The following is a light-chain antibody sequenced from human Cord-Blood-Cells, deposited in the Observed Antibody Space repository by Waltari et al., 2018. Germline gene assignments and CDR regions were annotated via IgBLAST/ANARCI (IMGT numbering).Light chain of an antibody. Sequence: AIQLTQSPSYLSASVGDRVTITCRASQGISSALAWYQQKPGKAPKLHIYVASSLESGIPSRFSGSGSRTEFTLTISSLQPEDFATYYCQQFNSYPLGFGGGTKVQIK. J-gene: IGKJ4*01. CDR1: QGISSA. CDR3: QQFNSYPLG. CDR2: VAS. V-gene: IGKV1-13*02.